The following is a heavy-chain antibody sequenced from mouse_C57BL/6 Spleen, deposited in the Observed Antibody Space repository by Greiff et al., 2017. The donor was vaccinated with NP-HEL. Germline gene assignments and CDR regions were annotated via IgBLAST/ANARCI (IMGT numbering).Heavy chain of an antibody. CDR2: IYPGDGDT. D-gene: IGHD3-2*02. CDR3: ARSGGYYDY. V-gene: IGHV1-80*01. Sequence: QVQLQQSGAELVKPGASVKISCKASGYAFSSYWMTWVKQRPGKGLEWIGQIYPGDGDTNYNGKFKGKATLTADKSSSTAYMQLSSLTSEDSAVYFCARSGGYYDYWGQGTTLTVSS. CDR1: GYAFSSYW. J-gene: IGHJ2*01.